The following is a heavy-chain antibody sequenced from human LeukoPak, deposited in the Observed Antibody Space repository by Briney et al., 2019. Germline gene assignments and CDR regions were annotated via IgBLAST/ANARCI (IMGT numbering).Heavy chain of an antibody. D-gene: IGHD2/OR15-2a*01. V-gene: IGHV1-69*06. CDR1: GGTFISYA. CDR2: IIPIFGTA. J-gene: IGHJ4*02. CDR3: ARGVLSVAPYFDY. Sequence: SVKVSCKASGGTFISYAISWVRQAPGQGLEWMGGIIPIFGTANYAQKFQGRVTITADKSTSTAYMELSSLRSEDTAVYYCARGVLSVAPYFDYWGEGTLVTVSS.